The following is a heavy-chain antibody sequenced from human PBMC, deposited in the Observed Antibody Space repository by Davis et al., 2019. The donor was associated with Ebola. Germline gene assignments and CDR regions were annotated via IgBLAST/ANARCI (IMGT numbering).Heavy chain of an antibody. CDR3: ARDYGLARSPHGMDV. D-gene: IGHD2-15*01. V-gene: IGHV1-3*01. Sequence: SVPVSRLASLYTLPRYSIHWLRPAPGQRLAWMGWINAVNGNTKYSQKFQGRVTITSHISANTAYMELSRLRSEDTAVFYCARDYGLARSPHGMDVWGQGTAVTVSS. J-gene: IGHJ6*02. CDR1: LYTLPRYS. CDR2: INAVNGNT.